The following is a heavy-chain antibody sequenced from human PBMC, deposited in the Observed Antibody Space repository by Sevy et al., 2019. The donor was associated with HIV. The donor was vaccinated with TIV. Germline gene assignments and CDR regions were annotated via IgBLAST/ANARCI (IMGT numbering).Heavy chain of an antibody. CDR3: ARDLDPIVVVTGQIDY. D-gene: IGHD2-21*02. J-gene: IGHJ4*02. CDR1: GFTFSSYG. CDR2: IWYDGSNK. V-gene: IGHV3-33*01. Sequence: GGSLRLSCAASGFTFSSYGMHWVRQAPGKGLEWLAVIWYDGSNKYYADSVKGRFTISRDNSKNTLYLQMNSLRAEDTAVYYCARDLDPIVVVTGQIDYWGQGTLVTVSS.